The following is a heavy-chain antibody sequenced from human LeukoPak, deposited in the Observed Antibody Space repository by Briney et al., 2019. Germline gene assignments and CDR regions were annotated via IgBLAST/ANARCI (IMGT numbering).Heavy chain of an antibody. Sequence: PSETLSLTCAVYVGSFSGYYWSWIRQPPGKGLEWIGEINHSGSTNYNPSLKSRVTISVDTSKNQFSLKLSSVTAADTAVYYCARGRGYSYGYYIYYYMDVWGKGTTVTVSS. CDR3: ARGRGYSYGYYIYYYMDV. J-gene: IGHJ6*03. V-gene: IGHV4-34*01. D-gene: IGHD5-18*01. CDR2: INHSGST. CDR1: VGSFSGYY.